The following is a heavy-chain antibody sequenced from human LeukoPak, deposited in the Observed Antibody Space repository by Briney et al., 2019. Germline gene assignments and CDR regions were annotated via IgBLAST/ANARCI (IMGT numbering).Heavy chain of an antibody. J-gene: IGHJ3*02. CDR3: AREYYDSSGRKHAFNI. V-gene: IGHV1-2*02. D-gene: IGHD3-22*01. Sequence: ASVKVSCKASGYTFIDYYIHWVRQAPGQGLEWMGCIDPDSGGTKYAQQFQGRVTMTRDTSFSTAYMELSRLRSDDTAVFYCAREYYDSSGRKHAFNIWGQGTMVTVSS. CDR2: IDPDSGGT. CDR1: GYTFIDYY.